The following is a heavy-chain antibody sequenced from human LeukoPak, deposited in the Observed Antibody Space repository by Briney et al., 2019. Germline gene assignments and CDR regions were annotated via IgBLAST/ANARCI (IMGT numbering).Heavy chain of an antibody. CDR3: AVVGAFTRFFDY. V-gene: IGHV3-66*01. CDR2: MYSGGST. J-gene: IGHJ4*02. Sequence: GGSLRLSCAASGFTVSANYMKWVRQAPRKGLEWVSVMYSGGSTYYADSVKGRFTISRDNSKNTLYLQMNSLRAEDTAVYYCAVVGAFTRFFDYWGQGTLVTVSS. CDR1: GFTVSANY. D-gene: IGHD1-26*01.